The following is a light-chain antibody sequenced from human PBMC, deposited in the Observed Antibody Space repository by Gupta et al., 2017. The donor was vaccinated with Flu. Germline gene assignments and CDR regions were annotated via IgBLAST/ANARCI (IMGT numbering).Light chain of an antibody. CDR3: QLEGTSPIT. J-gene: IGKJ4*01. Sequence: EIVLTQSPGTLSLSPGERATLSCRASQTISSNYLAWYQQKPGQAPRLLIYGASSRAAGIPDRFSGSGSGTEFTLTISSLEPDDFAVYYCQLEGTSPITFGGGTKVEI. V-gene: IGKV3-20*01. CDR1: QTISSNY. CDR2: GAS.